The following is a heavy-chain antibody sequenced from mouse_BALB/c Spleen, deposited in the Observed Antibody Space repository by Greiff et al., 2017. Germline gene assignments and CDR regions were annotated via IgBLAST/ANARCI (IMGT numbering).Heavy chain of an antibody. CDR1: GFTFSNYW. D-gene: IGHD2-14*01. V-gene: IGHV6-6*02. Sequence: EVQRVESGGGLVQPGGSMKLSCVASGFTFSNYWMNWVRQSPEKGLEWVAEIRLKSNNYATHYAESVKGRFTISRDDSKSSVYLQMNNLRAEDTGIYYCTRQGTHYYRYDGFAYWGQGTLVTVSA. CDR2: IRLKSNNYAT. J-gene: IGHJ3*01. CDR3: TRQGTHYYRYDGFAY.